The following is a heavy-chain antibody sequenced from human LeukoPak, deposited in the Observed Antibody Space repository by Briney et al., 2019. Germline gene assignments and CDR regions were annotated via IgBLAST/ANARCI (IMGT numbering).Heavy chain of an antibody. CDR1: GYSFTSYW. CDR2: IYPGDSDT. D-gene: IGHD3-3*01. CDR3: ARQGSADFWSGYYSPYYYYYYMDV. J-gene: IGHJ6*03. V-gene: IGHV5-51*01. Sequence: GESLKISCKGSGYSFTSYWIGWVRQMPGKGLEWMGIIYPGDSDTRYSPSLQGQVTISADKSISTAYLQWSSLKASDTAMYYCARQGSADFWSGYYSPYYYYYYMDVWGKGTTVTVSS.